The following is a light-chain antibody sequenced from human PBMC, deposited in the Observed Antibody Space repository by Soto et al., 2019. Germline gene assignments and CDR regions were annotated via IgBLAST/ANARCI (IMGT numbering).Light chain of an antibody. V-gene: IGLV2-8*01. J-gene: IGLJ1*01. CDR2: EVN. Sequence: SVLTQPPSASGSPGQSVTISCTGTGSDVGGYNYVSWYQQHPDKAPKLMIYEVNKRPSGVPDRFSGSKSGNTASLTVSGLQAEDEADYYCSSYAGSNNYVFGTGTKVTVL. CDR3: SSYAGSNNYV. CDR1: GSDVGGYNY.